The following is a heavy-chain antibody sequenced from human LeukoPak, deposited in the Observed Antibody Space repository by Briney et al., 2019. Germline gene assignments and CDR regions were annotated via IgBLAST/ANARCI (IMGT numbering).Heavy chain of an antibody. V-gene: IGHV4-38-2*02. Sequence: KPSETLSLTCTVSGYSISSGYYWGWIRQPPGKGLEWIGSIYYSGSTYYNPSLKSRVTISVDTSKNQFSLKLSSVTAADTAVYYCARTGQRVDYWGQGTLVTVSS. J-gene: IGHJ4*02. CDR1: GYSISSGYY. D-gene: IGHD6-25*01. CDR2: IYYSGST. CDR3: ARTGQRVDY.